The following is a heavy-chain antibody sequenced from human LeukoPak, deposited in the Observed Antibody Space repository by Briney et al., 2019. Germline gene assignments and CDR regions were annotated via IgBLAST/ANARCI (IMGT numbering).Heavy chain of an antibody. CDR3: ARGTVDTAMASPFDY. CDR1: GYSISGGYY. J-gene: IGHJ4*02. CDR2: IYHSGST. Sequence: KTSETLSLTCAVSGYSISGGYYWGWIRQPPGKGLEWIGSIYHSGSTYYNPSLKSRVTISVDTSKNQFSLKLSSVTAADTAVYYCARGTVDTAMASPFDYWGQGTLVTVSS. D-gene: IGHD5-18*01. V-gene: IGHV4-38-2*01.